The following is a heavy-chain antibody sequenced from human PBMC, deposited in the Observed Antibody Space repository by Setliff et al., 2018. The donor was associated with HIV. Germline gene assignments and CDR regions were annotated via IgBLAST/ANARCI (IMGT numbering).Heavy chain of an antibody. CDR2: VDPEDGET. J-gene: IGHJ3*02. V-gene: IGHV1-69-2*01. Sequence: ASVKVSCKASGYTFTDYYMHWVQQAPGKGLEWMGRVDPEDGETIYAEKFQGRVTITADTSTDTAYMELSSLRSEDTAVYYCATGPPLSSGWSQGAFDSWGQGTMVTVS. CDR1: GYTFTDYY. CDR3: ATGPPLSSGWSQGAFDS. D-gene: IGHD6-19*01.